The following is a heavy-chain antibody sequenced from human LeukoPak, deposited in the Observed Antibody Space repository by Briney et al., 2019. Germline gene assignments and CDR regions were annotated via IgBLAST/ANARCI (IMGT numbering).Heavy chain of an antibody. V-gene: IGHV1-2*02. J-gene: IGHJ2*01. Sequence: GSVEVSCKASGYTFTGYYMHWVRQAPGQGLEWMGWINPNSGGTSNLQKFQGRVAMTRDTSISTAYMDLSRLRSDDTAVYYCARAGWENWYFDLWGRGTLVTVPS. D-gene: IGHD6-19*01. CDR2: INPNSGGT. CDR1: GYTFTGYY. CDR3: ARAGWENWYFDL.